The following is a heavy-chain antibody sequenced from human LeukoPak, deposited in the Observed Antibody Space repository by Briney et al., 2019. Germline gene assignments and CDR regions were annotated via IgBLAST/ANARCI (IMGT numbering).Heavy chain of an antibody. Sequence: GGSLRLSCAASGFTFSSYWMHWVRQAPGKGLVWVSRINSDGSSTSYADSVKGRFTISRDNAKNTLYLQMNSLRAEDTAVYYCARDLPREGRYRVYYYMDVWGKGTTVTVPS. CDR2: INSDGSST. V-gene: IGHV3-74*01. J-gene: IGHJ6*03. CDR3: ARDLPREGRYRVYYYMDV. CDR1: GFTFSSYW. D-gene: IGHD1-26*01.